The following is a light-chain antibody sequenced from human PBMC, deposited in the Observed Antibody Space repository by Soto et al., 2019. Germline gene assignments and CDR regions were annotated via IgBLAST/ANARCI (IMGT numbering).Light chain of an antibody. CDR2: LNSDGSH. V-gene: IGLV4-69*01. J-gene: IGLJ2*01. Sequence: QSVLTQSPSASASLGASVKLTCTLSSGHSSYAIAWHQQQPEKGPRYLMKLNSDGSHSKGDGIPDRFSVSSSGAGRYLTISGLQSEDEADYYCQTWGTGIVVFGGGTKLTVL. CDR3: QTWGTGIVV. CDR1: SGHSSYA.